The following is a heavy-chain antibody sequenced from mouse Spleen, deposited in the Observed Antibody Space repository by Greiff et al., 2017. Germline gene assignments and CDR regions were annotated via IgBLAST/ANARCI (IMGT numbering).Heavy chain of an antibody. Sequence: VQLKQSGPVLVKPGASVKMSCKASGYTFTDYYMNWVKQSHGKSLEWIGVINPYNGGTSYNQKFKGKATLTVDKSSSTAYMELNSLTSEDSAVYYCARRGLTGYAMDYWGQGTSVTVSS. CDR3: ARRGLTGYAMDY. V-gene: IGHV1-19*01. CDR1: GYTFTDYY. D-gene: IGHD4-1*01. CDR2: INPYNGGT. J-gene: IGHJ4*01.